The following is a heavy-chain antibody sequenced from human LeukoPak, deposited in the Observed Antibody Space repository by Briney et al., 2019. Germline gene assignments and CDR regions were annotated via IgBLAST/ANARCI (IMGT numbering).Heavy chain of an antibody. CDR3: ARVAGVGFWSGIPREALDY. D-gene: IGHD3-3*01. V-gene: IGHV1-18*01. Sequence: GASVKVSCKASGYTFTSYGISWVRQAPGQGLEWMGWISAYNGNTNYAQKLQGRVTMTTDTSTSTAYMELRSLRSDDTAVYYCARVAGVGFWSGIPREALDYWGQGTLVIVSS. CDR2: ISAYNGNT. CDR1: GYTFTSYG. J-gene: IGHJ4*02.